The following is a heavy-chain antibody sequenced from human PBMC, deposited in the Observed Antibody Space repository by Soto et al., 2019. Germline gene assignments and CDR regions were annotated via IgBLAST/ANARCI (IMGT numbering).Heavy chain of an antibody. J-gene: IGHJ4*02. CDR3: ARLGLDSSSSVDY. Sequence: GASVKVSCEASGGTFSSYTISWVRQAPGQGLEWMGRIIPILGIANYAQKFQGRVTITADKSTSTAYMELSSLRSEDTAVYYCARLGLDSSSSVDYWGQGTLVTVSS. CDR2: IIPILGIA. V-gene: IGHV1-69*02. CDR1: GGTFSSYT. D-gene: IGHD6-6*01.